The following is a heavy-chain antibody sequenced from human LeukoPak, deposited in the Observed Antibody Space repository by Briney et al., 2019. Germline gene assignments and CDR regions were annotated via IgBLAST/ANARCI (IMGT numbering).Heavy chain of an antibody. V-gene: IGHV4-39*01. CDR3: ARHFYGDYYPGNWFDP. J-gene: IGHJ5*02. CDR2: IYYSGST. Sequence: GSLRLSCAASGFTFSSYAMSWVRQAPGKGLEWIGSIYYSGSTYYNPSLKSRVTISVDTSKNQFSLKLSSVTAADTAVYYCARHFYGDYYPGNWFDPWGQGTLVTVSS. D-gene: IGHD4-17*01. CDR1: GFTFSSYA.